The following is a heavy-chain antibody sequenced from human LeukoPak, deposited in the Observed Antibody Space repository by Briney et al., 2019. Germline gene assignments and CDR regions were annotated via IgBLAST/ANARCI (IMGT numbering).Heavy chain of an antibody. CDR3: AREIGGATNDY. CDR1: GGSISSSSYY. D-gene: IGHD1-26*01. V-gene: IGHV4-39*07. Sequence: SETLSLTCTVSGGSISSSSYYWGWIRQPPGKGLEWIGSIYYSGSTYYNPSLKSRVTISVDTSKNQFSLKLSSVTAADTAVYYCAREIGGATNDYWGQGTLVTVSS. CDR2: IYYSGST. J-gene: IGHJ4*02.